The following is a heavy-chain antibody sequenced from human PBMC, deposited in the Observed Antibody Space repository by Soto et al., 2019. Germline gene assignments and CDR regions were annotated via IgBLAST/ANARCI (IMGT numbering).Heavy chain of an antibody. V-gene: IGHV5-10-1*01. CDR3: ARHEGVPAADGLDV. CDR1: GYSFTSYW. Sequence: EVQLVQSGAEVKKPGESLRISCQGSGYSFTSYWITWVRQLPVKGLEWMGRIDPSDSYTTYSPSFQGHISFSADKSISTAYLQWSSLKASDTAVYYCARHEGVPAADGLDVWGQGTTVTVSS. J-gene: IGHJ6*02. CDR2: IDPSDSYT. D-gene: IGHD2-2*01.